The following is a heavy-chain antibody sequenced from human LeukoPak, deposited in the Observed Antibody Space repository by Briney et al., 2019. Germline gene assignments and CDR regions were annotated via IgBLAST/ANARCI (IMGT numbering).Heavy chain of an antibody. CDR1: GFTFRNYA. J-gene: IGHJ6*03. Sequence: GGSLRLSCAASGFTFRNYAMSWVRQAPGKGLEWVSSIIGSDVNTYYTDSAKGRFTISRDNAKNSLYLQMNSLRAEDTAVYYCAGVAARGGYYYYYYMDVWGKGTTVTVSS. V-gene: IGHV3-23*01. CDR2: IIGSDVNT. CDR3: AGVAARGGYYYYYYMDV. D-gene: IGHD6-6*01.